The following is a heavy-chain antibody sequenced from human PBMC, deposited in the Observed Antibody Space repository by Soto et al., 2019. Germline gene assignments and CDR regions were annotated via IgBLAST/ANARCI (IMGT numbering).Heavy chain of an antibody. CDR2: IYYSGST. J-gene: IGHJ4*02. V-gene: IGHV4-59*01. D-gene: IGHD4-17*01. Sequence: SETLSLTCFVSGSSISPYYWTWIRQPPGKGREWIGNIYYSGSTNYNPSLKSRVTISVDTSKKQFSLKLTSVTAADTAVYYCSRVGGYYGDYPNFDYWGQGTRVTVSS. CDR3: SRVGGYYGDYPNFDY. CDR1: GSSISPYY.